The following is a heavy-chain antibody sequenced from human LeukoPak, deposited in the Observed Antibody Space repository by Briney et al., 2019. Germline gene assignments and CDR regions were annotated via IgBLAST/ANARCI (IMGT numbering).Heavy chain of an antibody. Sequence: PSETLSLTCAVYGGSFSGYYWIWIRQPPGKGLEWIGYIYYSGSTSYNPSLKSRVTISVDTSKNQFSLRLSSVTAADTAVYYCARGRAYHDSTGYWYWGQGTLVTVSS. D-gene: IGHD3-22*01. CDR2: IYYSGST. V-gene: IGHV4-59*01. J-gene: IGHJ4*02. CDR1: GGSFSGYY. CDR3: ARGRAYHDSTGYWY.